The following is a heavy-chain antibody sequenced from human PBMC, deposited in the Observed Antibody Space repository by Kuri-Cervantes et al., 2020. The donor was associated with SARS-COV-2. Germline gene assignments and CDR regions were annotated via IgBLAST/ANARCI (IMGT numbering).Heavy chain of an antibody. D-gene: IGHD2-21*02. J-gene: IGHJ4*02. CDR3: SRDGGDRGSRPSTFDY. CDR2: INPSGCST. Sequence: AVPVSYMGSGYTFTSYYMHWVRQAPGQGLEWMGIINPSGCSTSCAQKFQGRVTMTRETSTSTVYMELSSLRSEDTAVYYCSRDGGDRGSRPSTFDYWGRGTLVTVSS. CDR1: GYTFTSYY. V-gene: IGHV1-46*01.